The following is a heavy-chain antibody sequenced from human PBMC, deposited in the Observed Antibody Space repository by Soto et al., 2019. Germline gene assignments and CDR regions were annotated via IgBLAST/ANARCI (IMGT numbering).Heavy chain of an antibody. Sequence: GSLRLSCAASGFTFRSYGMDCVLQSPVKVLEWVAVISYDGSNKYYADSVKGRFTISRDNSKNTLYLQMNSLRAEDTAVYYCAKKFERGYSYGYFDYWGQGTLVTVSS. CDR2: ISYDGSNK. CDR1: GFTFRSYG. V-gene: IGHV3-30*18. D-gene: IGHD5-18*01. J-gene: IGHJ4*02. CDR3: AKKFERGYSYGYFDY.